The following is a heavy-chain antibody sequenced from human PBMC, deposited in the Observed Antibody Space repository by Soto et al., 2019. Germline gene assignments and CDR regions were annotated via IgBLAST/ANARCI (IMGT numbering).Heavy chain of an antibody. CDR1: GFTFSSYS. CDR3: ARDRSSSWYSVGGWFDP. Sequence: PGGSLRLSCAASGFTFSSYSMNWVRQAPGKGLEWVSSISSSSSYIYYADSVKGRFTISRDNAKNSLYLQMNSLRAEDTAVYYCARDRSSSWYSVGGWFDPWGQGTLVTVSS. D-gene: IGHD6-13*01. V-gene: IGHV3-21*01. CDR2: ISSSSSYI. J-gene: IGHJ5*02.